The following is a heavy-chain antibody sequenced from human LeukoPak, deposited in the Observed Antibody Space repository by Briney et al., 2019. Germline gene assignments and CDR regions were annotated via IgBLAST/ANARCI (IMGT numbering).Heavy chain of an antibody. CDR3: GRHSYGLDY. V-gene: IGHV5-51*01. J-gene: IGHJ4*02. CDR2: IYFGDSDT. Sequence: GESLKISCKASGNNYWIAWVRQMSGKGLEWLGIIYFGDSDTRYSPSVQGRLTISVDKSISTAYLQLSSLKASDTAIYFCGRHSYGLDYWGQGTLVTVSS. CDR1: GNNYW. D-gene: IGHD3-10*01.